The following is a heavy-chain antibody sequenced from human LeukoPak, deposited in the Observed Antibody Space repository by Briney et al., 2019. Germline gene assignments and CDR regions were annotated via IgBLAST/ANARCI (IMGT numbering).Heavy chain of an antibody. Sequence: GGSLRLSCAASGFIVSDAWMSWVRPAPGKELEWIGRIESRTDGGTTEYAAPVQDRVTITRDDSKNTLYVHLSSLRIEDTAISYCARGGHYFDPWGQGTLVTVSS. CDR3: ARGGHYFDP. V-gene: IGHV3-15*04. D-gene: IGHD1-26*01. CDR2: IESRTDGGTT. J-gene: IGHJ5*02. CDR1: GFIVSDAW.